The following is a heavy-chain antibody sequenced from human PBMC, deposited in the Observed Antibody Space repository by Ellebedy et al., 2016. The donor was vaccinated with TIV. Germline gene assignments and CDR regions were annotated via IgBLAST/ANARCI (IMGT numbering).Heavy chain of an antibody. D-gene: IGHD2-15*01. V-gene: IGHV3-21*01. CDR2: IRTIT. CDR1: GFTLSTYS. Sequence: PGGSLRLSCAASGFTLSTYSLNWVRQAPGKGLEWVSSIRTITNYADSVRGRLTISRDNAKNSLYLQMNSLRAEDTAVYYCSRGGGCGCGTCYYPDFWGQGTLVTVSS. J-gene: IGHJ4*02. CDR3: SRGGGCGCGTCYYPDF.